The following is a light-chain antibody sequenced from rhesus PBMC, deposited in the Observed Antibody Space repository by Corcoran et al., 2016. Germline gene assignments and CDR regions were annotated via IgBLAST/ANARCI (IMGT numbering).Light chain of an antibody. J-gene: IGKJ1*01. CDR2: EAS. Sequence: DIQMTQSPSSLSASVGDRVTITCRASQGITNDLAWYQQKPGETPKLLIYEASSLQSGIPSRFSGSGSGTDFTLTNSSLQPEDFATYYCQHYYSTPWTFGQGTKVEIK. CDR1: QGITND. V-gene: IGKV1-25*01. CDR3: QHYYSTPWT.